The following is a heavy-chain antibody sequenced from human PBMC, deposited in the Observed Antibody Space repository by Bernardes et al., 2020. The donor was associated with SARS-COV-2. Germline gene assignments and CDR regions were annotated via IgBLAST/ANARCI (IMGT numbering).Heavy chain of an antibody. CDR3: ARDLVVYGMDV. CDR2: MYRGGST. V-gene: IGHV3-53*01. Sequence: GGSLRLSCAASGLTVSSNYMSWVRQAPGKGLEWVSLMYRGGSTFYGDSVKGRFTISRDNSKNTLYLQMNSLRAEDTAVYYCARDLVVYGMDVWGQGTTVTVSS. CDR1: GLTVSSNY. D-gene: IGHD2-15*01. J-gene: IGHJ6*02.